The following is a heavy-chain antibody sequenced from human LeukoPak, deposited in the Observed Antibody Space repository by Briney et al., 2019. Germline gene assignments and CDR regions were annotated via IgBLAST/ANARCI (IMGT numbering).Heavy chain of an antibody. V-gene: IGHV3-23*01. CDR1: GFTFDNYG. Sequence: SGGSLRLSCAASGFTFDNYGLSWVRQAPGKGLEWVSAISGSGGNTYYAGSVKGRFTISRDISMNKLYLQMNTLRVEDTAVYYCAKGPKLGDGFHCDSWVQGTLVTVSS. CDR3: AKGPKLGDGFHCDS. D-gene: IGHD5-24*01. J-gene: IGHJ4*02. CDR2: ISGSGGNT.